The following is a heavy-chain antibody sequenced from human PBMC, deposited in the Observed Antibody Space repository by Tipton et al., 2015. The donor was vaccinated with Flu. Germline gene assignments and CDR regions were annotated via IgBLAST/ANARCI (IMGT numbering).Heavy chain of an antibody. CDR1: GASITSGNYY. J-gene: IGHJ4*02. CDR3: ARGLSSGWYSVAYFYY. V-gene: IGHV4-61*02. CDR2: FYTGGGT. D-gene: IGHD6-19*01. Sequence: GASITSGNYYWSWIRQPAGKGLEWIGRFYTGGGTRYNPSLKSRVYISVDTSTNQFSLRLDSVNAADTAVYYCARGLSSGWYSVAYFYYWGQGALVSVSS.